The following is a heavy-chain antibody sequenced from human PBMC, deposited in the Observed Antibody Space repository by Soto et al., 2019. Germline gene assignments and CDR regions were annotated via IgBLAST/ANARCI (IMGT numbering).Heavy chain of an antibody. CDR2: IYYSGST. V-gene: IGHV4-61*08. J-gene: IGHJ4*02. Sequence: SETLSLTCAVSGGSISSGGYSWSWIRQPPGKGLEWIGYIYYSGSTNYNPSLKSRVTISVDTSKNQFSLKLSSVTAADTAVYYCASLTMTQRALFDYWGQGTLVTVSS. D-gene: IGHD3-22*01. CDR1: GGSISSGGYS. CDR3: ASLTMTQRALFDY.